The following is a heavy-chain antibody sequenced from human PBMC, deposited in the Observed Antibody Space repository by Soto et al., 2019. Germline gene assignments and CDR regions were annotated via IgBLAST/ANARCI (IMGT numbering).Heavy chain of an antibody. Sequence: SVKVSCKASGGTFSSYAISWVRQAPGQGLEWMGGIIPIFGTANYAQKFQGRVTITADESTSTAYMELSSLRSEDTAVYYCAREPTGVPNWFDPWGQGTLVTVSS. J-gene: IGHJ5*02. CDR1: GGTFSSYA. CDR3: AREPTGVPNWFDP. V-gene: IGHV1-69*13. D-gene: IGHD7-27*01. CDR2: IIPIFGTA.